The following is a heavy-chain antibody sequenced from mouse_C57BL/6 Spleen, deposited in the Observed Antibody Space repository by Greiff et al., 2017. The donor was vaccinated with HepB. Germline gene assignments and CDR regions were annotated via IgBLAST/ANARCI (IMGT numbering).Heavy chain of an antibody. J-gene: IGHJ3*01. D-gene: IGHD2-4*01. CDR3: TRDGITTEKAWFAY. CDR2: IYPGNSDT. Sequence: EVQGVESGTVLARPGASVKMSCKTSGYTFTSYWMHWVKQRPGQGLEWIGAIYPGNSDTSYNQKFKGKAKLTAVTSASTAYMELSSLTNEDSSVYYFTRDGITTEKAWFAYWGQGTLVTVSA. V-gene: IGHV1-5*01. CDR1: GYTFTSYW.